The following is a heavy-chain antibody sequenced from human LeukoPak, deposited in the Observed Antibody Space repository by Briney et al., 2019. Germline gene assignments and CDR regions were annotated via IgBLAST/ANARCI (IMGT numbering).Heavy chain of an antibody. V-gene: IGHV3-30*18. J-gene: IGHJ1*01. CDR1: GFTFSSYG. D-gene: IGHD6-19*01. Sequence: GRSLRLSCAASGFTFSSYGMHWVRQAPGKGLEWVAVISYDGSNNYADSLKGRFTISRDNSKNTLYLQMKGLRAEDTAVYYCAKERGETVAGTVYFQHWGPGTLVTVAS. CDR3: AKERGETVAGTVYFQH. CDR2: ISYDGSN.